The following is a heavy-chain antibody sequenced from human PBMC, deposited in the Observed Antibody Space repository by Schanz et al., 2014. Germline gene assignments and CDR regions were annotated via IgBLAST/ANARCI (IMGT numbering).Heavy chain of an antibody. J-gene: IGHJ6*03. D-gene: IGHD5-12*01. CDR3: AGGRGEVATIFHYYYFYYMDV. CDR1: GGSISSDSYS. Sequence: QVQLQESGPGLVKPSETLSLTCTVSGGSISSDSYSWSWIRQPAGKGLEWIGRISTSGSTNYNPSLKSRHTIPLDTSKNHLPLKLSSVAAADTAVYYCAGGRGEVATIFHYYYFYYMDVWGKGTTVSVS. V-gene: IGHV4-61*02. CDR2: ISTSGST.